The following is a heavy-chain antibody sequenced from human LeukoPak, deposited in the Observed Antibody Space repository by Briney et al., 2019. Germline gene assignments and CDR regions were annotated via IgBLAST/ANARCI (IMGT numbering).Heavy chain of an antibody. Sequence: GGSLRLSCLTSGFTFSTNAMSWVRQAPGKGLEWISGISGSGASTYYADSVTGRFTISRDTAKNSLYLQMNSLRAEDTAVYYCARSIDIDYWGQGTLVTVSS. CDR2: ISGSGAST. V-gene: IGHV3-23*01. J-gene: IGHJ4*02. CDR1: GFTFSTNA. CDR3: ARSIDIDY. D-gene: IGHD2-21*01.